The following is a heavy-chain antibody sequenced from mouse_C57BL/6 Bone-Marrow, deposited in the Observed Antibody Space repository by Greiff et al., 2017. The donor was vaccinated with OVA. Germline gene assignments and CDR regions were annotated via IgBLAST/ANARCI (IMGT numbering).Heavy chain of an antibody. D-gene: IGHD6-5*01. CDR2: PSIVISTI. CDR3: ARDYPIPY. J-gene: IGHJ3*01. CDR1: GFTFSDYG. V-gene: IGHV5-17*01. Sequence: EVKLVESGGGLVKPGGSLKLSCAASGFTFSDYGSDWVTQCPYKCLVWAAPPSIVISTIYYADTVKGRFTISRDNAKNTLFLQMTSLRSEDTAMYYCARDYPIPYWGQGTLVTVSA.